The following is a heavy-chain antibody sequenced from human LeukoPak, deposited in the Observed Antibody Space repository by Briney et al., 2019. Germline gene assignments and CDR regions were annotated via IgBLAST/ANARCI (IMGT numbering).Heavy chain of an antibody. Sequence: SETLSLTCAVYGGSFSGYYWSWIRQPPGKGLEWIGEINHSGSTNYNPSLKSRVTISVDTSKNQFSLKLSSVTAADTAVYYCARGSIRDDFWSGYVINSFDYWGQGTLVTVSS. J-gene: IGHJ4*02. CDR3: ARGSIRDDFWSGYVINSFDY. V-gene: IGHV4-34*01. CDR2: INHSGST. CDR1: GGSFSGYY. D-gene: IGHD3-3*01.